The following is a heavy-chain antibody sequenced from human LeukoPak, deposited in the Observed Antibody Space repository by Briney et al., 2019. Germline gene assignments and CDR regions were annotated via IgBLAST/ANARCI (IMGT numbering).Heavy chain of an antibody. CDR3: ASITMVRGVPRWFDP. D-gene: IGHD3-10*01. CDR2: IIPIFGTA. J-gene: IGHJ5*02. CDR1: GGTFSSYA. V-gene: IGHV1-69*13. Sequence: ASVKVSCKASGGTFSSYAISWVRQAPGQGLEWMGGIIPIFGTANYAQKFQGRVTITADESTSTAYMELSSLRSEDTAVYYCASITMVRGVPRWFDPWGQGTLVTVSS.